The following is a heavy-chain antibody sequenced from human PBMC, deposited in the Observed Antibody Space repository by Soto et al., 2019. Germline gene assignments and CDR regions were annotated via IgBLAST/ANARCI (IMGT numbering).Heavy chain of an antibody. V-gene: IGHV4-61*01. D-gene: IGHD3-16*01. CDR1: DGPVNSGNYY. Sequence: SETLSLTCSVSDGPVNSGNYYWSWIRQPPGKGLEWIGHIYYIGTTDYNPSLKSRVTISVDTSKNQFSLKVTSVTAADTAVYFCAREEKQLSRYGGDFDYWGQGILVTVSS. J-gene: IGHJ4*02. CDR3: AREEKQLSRYGGDFDY. CDR2: IYYIGTT.